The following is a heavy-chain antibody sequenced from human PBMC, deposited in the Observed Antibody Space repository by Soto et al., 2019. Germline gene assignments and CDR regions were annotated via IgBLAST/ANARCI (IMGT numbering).Heavy chain of an antibody. Sequence: GGSLRLSCAASVFTFSSYSMNWVRQAPGKGLVWVSYISSSSSTIYYADSVKGRFTISRDNAKNTLYLQMNSLGAEDTAVYYCAAARAELPYYYYYGMDIWGQGTTVTVSS. V-gene: IGHV3-48*04. CDR1: VFTFSSYS. J-gene: IGHJ6*02. CDR2: ISSSSSTI. D-gene: IGHD6-6*01. CDR3: AAARAELPYYYYYGMDI.